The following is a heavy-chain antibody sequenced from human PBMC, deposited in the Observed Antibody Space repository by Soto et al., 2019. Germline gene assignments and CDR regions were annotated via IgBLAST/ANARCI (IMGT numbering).Heavy chain of an antibody. J-gene: IGHJ6*03. Sequence: SETLSLTCTVSGGSIRSGGYYWSWIRQHTGKGLEWIGYIYYSGSTYYNPSLKSRVTLSVDTSKNQFSLKLSSVTAADTAVYYCARDRWDIVVVPAAPYYYYYMDVWGKGTTVTVSS. D-gene: IGHD2-2*01. CDR1: GGSIRSGGYY. CDR2: IYYSGST. V-gene: IGHV4-31*03. CDR3: ARDRWDIVVVPAAPYYYYYMDV.